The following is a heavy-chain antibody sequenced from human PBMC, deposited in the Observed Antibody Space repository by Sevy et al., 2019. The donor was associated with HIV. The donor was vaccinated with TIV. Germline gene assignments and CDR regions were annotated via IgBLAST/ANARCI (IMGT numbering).Heavy chain of an antibody. CDR3: AKENRDGFQ. CDR1: GFIFSTYA. CDR2: IGGSGGST. Sequence: GGSLRLSCSGSGFIFSTYAMTWVRQAPGKGLEWVSSIGGSGGSTYYADSVKGRFTISRDNSNNMIDLEMNSLRVEDTAVYYCAKENRDGFQWGQGTLVTVSS. J-gene: IGHJ4*02. D-gene: IGHD2-2*03. V-gene: IGHV3-23*01.